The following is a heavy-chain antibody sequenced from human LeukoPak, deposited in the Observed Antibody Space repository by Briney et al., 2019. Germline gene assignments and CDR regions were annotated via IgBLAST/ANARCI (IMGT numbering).Heavy chain of an antibody. CDR2: IYYSGST. J-gene: IGHJ5*02. CDR1: GGSISSYY. Sequence: SETLSLTCTVSGGSISSYYWSWIRQPPGKGLEWIVYIYYSGSTNYNPSLKSRVTISVDTSKNQFSLKLSSVTAADTAVYYCARDASEAVAGGWFDPWGQGTLVTVSS. CDR3: ARDASEAVAGGWFDP. V-gene: IGHV4-59*01. D-gene: IGHD6-19*01.